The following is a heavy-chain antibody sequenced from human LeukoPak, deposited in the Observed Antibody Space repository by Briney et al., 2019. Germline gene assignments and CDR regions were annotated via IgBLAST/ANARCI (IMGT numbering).Heavy chain of an antibody. Sequence: GGPLRLSCAVSGFSFSNYAMNWLRQAPGEGLVWVSSITGSGGNTLSADSVKGRFTTSRDNSKDTLYLRMDSLRAEDTAVYYCTRVGDTNSWQRIDSWGQGTLVTVSS. D-gene: IGHD6-13*01. CDR2: ITGSGGNT. CDR3: TRVGDTNSWQRIDS. CDR1: GFSFSNYA. J-gene: IGHJ4*02. V-gene: IGHV3-23*01.